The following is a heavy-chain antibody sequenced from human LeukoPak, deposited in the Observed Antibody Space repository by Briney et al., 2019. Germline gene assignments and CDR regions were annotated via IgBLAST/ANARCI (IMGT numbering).Heavy chain of an antibody. CDR1: GFTFSSYS. CDR3: ARDRGNSDYFDY. J-gene: IGHJ4*02. CDR2: ISSSSSYI. V-gene: IGHV3-21*01. D-gene: IGHD4-23*01. Sequence: GGSLRLSCAASGFTFSSYSMNWVRQAPGKGLEWVSSISSSSSYIYYADSVKGRFTISRDNAKNSLYLQMNSLRAEDTAVYYCARDRGNSDYFDYWGQGTLVTVSS.